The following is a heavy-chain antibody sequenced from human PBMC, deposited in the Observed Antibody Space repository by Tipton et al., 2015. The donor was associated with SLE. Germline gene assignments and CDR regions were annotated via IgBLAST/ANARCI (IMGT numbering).Heavy chain of an antibody. D-gene: IGHD2-15*01. CDR3: AKDRVATPGPIAGVCFDS. CDR1: GFTFRTYW. V-gene: IGHV3-74*03. CDR2: IKTDGSGT. J-gene: IGHJ4*02. Sequence: SLRLSCAASGFTFRTYWMQWVRQVPGKGLAWVSFIKTDGSGTKYADSVKGRFTISRDNAMDTLYLQLNSLRVEDTGVYYCAKDRVATPGPIAGVCFDSWGQGTLVTVSS.